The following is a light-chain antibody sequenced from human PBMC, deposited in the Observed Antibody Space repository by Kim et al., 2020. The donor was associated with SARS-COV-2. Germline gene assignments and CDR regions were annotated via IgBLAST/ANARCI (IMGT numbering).Light chain of an antibody. CDR1: QRISSW. CDR2: EAS. CDR3: QQYNSYPWT. V-gene: IGKV1-5*03. J-gene: IGKJ1*01. Sequence: ASVGDRVTITCRASQRISSWLAWYQQKPGNAPRLLIYEASSLEGGVPSRFSGSGSGTEFTLTISSLQPDVFATYYCQQYNSYPWTFGQGTKVDIK.